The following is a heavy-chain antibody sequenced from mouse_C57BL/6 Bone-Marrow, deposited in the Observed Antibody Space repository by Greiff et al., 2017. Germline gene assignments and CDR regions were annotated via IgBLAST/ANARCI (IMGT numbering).Heavy chain of an antibody. Sequence: DVKLVESGPGLVKPSQSLSLTCSVTGYSITSGYYWNWIRQFPGNKLEWMGYISYDGSNNYNPSLKNRISITRDTSKNQFFLKLNSVTTEDTATYYCARERSNYLWDYWGQGTSVTVSS. CDR1: GYSITSGYY. D-gene: IGHD2-5*01. CDR3: ARERSNYLWDY. CDR2: ISYDGSN. J-gene: IGHJ4*01. V-gene: IGHV3-6*01.